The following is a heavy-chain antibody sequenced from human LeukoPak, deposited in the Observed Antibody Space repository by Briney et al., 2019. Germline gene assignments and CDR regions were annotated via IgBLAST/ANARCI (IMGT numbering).Heavy chain of an antibody. V-gene: IGHV3-74*01. J-gene: IGHJ4*02. CDR2: INSDGSST. CDR1: GFTFSTYW. Sequence: PGGSLRLSCAASGFTFSTYWMHWVRQAPGKGLVWVSRINSDGSSTTYADSVKGRFTISRDNAKNTLYLQMNSLRGEDTAVYFCARGYSGTYRVDYWGQGTLVTDSS. CDR3: ARGYSGTYRVDY. D-gene: IGHD1-26*01.